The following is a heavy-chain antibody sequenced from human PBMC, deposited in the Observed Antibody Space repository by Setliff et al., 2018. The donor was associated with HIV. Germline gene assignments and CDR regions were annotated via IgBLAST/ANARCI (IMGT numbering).Heavy chain of an antibody. CDR2: INPYDSNT. J-gene: IGHJ6*03. V-gene: IGHV5-10-1*01. CDR3: ARDSGSSSYYYYYMDV. D-gene: IGHD1-26*01. CDR1: GYSFGSYW. Sequence: GESLKISCKGSGYSFGSYWITWVRQVPGQGLEWMGRINPYDSNTNYRTSFQGHVSMSVDKSISTAYLQWSSLNASDTAMYYCARDSGSSSYYYYYMDVWGKGTTVTVSS.